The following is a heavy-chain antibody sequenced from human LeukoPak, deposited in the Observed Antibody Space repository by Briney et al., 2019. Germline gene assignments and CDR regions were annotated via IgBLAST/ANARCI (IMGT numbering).Heavy chain of an antibody. Sequence: SVEVSCKASGGTFSSYAISWVRQAPGQGLEWMGRIIPILGIANYAQKFQGRVTITADKSTSTAYMELSSLRSEDTAVYYCARTYYYGSGSYLNWFDPWGQGTLVTVSS. D-gene: IGHD3-10*01. CDR2: IIPILGIA. J-gene: IGHJ5*02. CDR3: ARTYYYGSGSYLNWFDP. CDR1: GGTFSSYA. V-gene: IGHV1-69*04.